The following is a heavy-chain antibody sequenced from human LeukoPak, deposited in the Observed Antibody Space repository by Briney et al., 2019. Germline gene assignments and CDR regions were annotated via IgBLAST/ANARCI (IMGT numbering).Heavy chain of an antibody. D-gene: IGHD3-10*02. Sequence: GGSLRLSCAASGFTFSSHGMSWVRQAPGKGLEWVSTISGSGDNTYYADSVKGRFTVSRDNAKNSLYLQMNSLRAEDTAVYYCAELGITMIGGVWGKGTTVTISS. V-gene: IGHV3-23*01. CDR3: AELGITMIGGV. J-gene: IGHJ6*04. CDR1: GFTFSSHG. CDR2: ISGSGDNT.